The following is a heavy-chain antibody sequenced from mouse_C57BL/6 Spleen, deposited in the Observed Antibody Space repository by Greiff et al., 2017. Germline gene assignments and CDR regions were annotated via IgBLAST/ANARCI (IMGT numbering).Heavy chain of an antibody. CDR1: GYTFTGYW. J-gene: IGHJ2*01. D-gene: IGHD1-2*01. CDR2: ILPGSGST. V-gene: IGHV1-9*01. CDR3: ASGFLITTVGYFDY. Sequence: QVQLQQSGAELMKPGASVKLSCKATGYTFTGYWIEWVKQRPGHGLEWIGEILPGSGSTNYNEKFKGKATFTANTSSNAAYMQLSSLTTEEAANYCGASGFLITTVGYFDYWGQGTTLTVSS.